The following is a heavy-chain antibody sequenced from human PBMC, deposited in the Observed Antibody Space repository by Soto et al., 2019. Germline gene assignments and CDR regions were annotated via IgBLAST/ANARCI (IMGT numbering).Heavy chain of an antibody. CDR1: GGTFSSYA. J-gene: IGHJ4*02. D-gene: IGHD2-15*01. CDR3: ARDPGYCSGGSCYSGGNY. CDR2: IIPIFGTA. V-gene: IGHV1-69*01. Sequence: QVQLVQSGAEVKKPGSSVKVSCKASGGTFSSYAISWVRQAPGQGLEWMGGIIPIFGTANYAQKFQGRVTITADDSTSTAYMELSSLRSEDTAVYYCARDPGYCSGGSCYSGGNYWGQGTLVTVSS.